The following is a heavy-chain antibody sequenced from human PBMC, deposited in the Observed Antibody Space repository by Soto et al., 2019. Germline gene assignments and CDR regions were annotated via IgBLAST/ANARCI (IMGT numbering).Heavy chain of an antibody. J-gene: IGHJ3*01. V-gene: IGHV3-21*01. CDR3: AREEDVFVEVPGPEAFDV. Sequence: RGYLRLSCAASGFSLRTYTMNWVRQAPGEGLEWVSSISSSSSYIFYADSVKGRFTISRDNAKNSLFLQMNSLKAEDTAVYYCAREEDVFVEVPGPEAFDVWGLGTMVTVSS. CDR1: GFSLRTYT. CDR2: ISSSSSYI. D-gene: IGHD2-15*01.